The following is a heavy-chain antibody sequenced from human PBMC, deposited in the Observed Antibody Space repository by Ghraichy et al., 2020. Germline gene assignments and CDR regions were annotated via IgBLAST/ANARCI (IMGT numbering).Heavy chain of an antibody. CDR1: GFTFSSYA. V-gene: IGHV3-64*01. Sequence: GESLNISCAASGFTFSSYAMHWVRQAPGKGLEYVSAISSNGGSTYYANSVKGRFTISRDNSKNTLYLQMGSLRAEDMAVYYCAREASYYDSSGYYAYEDYWGQGTLVTVSS. CDR2: ISSNGGST. D-gene: IGHD3-22*01. CDR3: AREASYYDSSGYYAYEDY. J-gene: IGHJ4*02.